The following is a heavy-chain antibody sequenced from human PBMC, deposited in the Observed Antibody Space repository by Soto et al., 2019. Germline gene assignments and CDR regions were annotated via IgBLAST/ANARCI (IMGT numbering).Heavy chain of an antibody. CDR2: IYYAGST. CDR1: GFTVSTNY. J-gene: IGHJ6*03. D-gene: IGHD6-6*01. V-gene: IGHV3-66*01. Sequence: EVQLMESGGGLVQPGGSLRLSCAASGFTVSTNYMSWVRQPPGKGLEWVSIIYYAGSTYYADSVKDRFTISRDNAKNTVDLQKNSLKAEDKAVYYCAREVSDSSRSYYYYIDVWGRGTTVTVSS. CDR3: AREVSDSSRSYYYYIDV.